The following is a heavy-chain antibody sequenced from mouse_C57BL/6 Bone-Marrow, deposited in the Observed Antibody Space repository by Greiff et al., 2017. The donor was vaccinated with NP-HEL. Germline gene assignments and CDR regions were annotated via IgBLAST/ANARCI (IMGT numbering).Heavy chain of an antibody. V-gene: IGHV1-18*01. D-gene: IGHD2-5*01. CDR2: INPNNGST. CDR1: GYTFTDYN. Sequence: EVQLQQSGPELVKPGASVKIPCKASGYTFTDYNMDWVKQSHGKSLEWIGDINPNNGSTIYNQKFKGKATLTVDKSSSTAYMELRSLTSEDTAVYYCAIPYDSNYDYAMDYWGQGTSGTVSS. J-gene: IGHJ4*01. CDR3: AIPYDSNYDYAMDY.